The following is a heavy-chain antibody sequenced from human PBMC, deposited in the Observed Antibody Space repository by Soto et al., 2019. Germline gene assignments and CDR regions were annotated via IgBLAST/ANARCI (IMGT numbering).Heavy chain of an antibody. CDR3: ARVDALYAGVDY. J-gene: IGHJ4*02. Sequence: EVQLVESGGGLVQPGGSLRLSCAVSGFSVSGVYMTWVRQVPGKGLEWVSLLYTDDTTYYADSVKGRFTISKDNSKDTLCLQMNGLRVEDTAVYYCARVDALYAGVDYWGQGTLVTVSS. D-gene: IGHD3-16*01. CDR1: GFSVSGVY. V-gene: IGHV3-66*01. CDR2: LYTDDTT.